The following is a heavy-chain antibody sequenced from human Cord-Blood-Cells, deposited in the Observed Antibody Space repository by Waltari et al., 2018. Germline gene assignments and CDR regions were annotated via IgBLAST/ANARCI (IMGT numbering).Heavy chain of an antibody. V-gene: IGHV3-53*01. J-gene: IGHJ4*02. D-gene: IGHD6-6*01. Sequence: EVQLVESGGGLFQPGGSLRLSCAASGFTVRSNYMTWVRQAPGKGLAWVSVIYSGGSTYYADSVKGRFTISRDNSKNTLYLQMNSLRAEDTAVYYCARAPYSSSFRFDYWGQGTLVTVSS. CDR1: GFTVRSNY. CDR3: ARAPYSSSFRFDY. CDR2: IYSGGST.